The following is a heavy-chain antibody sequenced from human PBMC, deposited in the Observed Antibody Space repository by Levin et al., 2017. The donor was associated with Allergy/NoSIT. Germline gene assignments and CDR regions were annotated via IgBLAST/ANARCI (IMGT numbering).Heavy chain of an antibody. CDR2: MNPNSGNT. CDR3: ARAVAIIDHINYYYYGMDV. CDR1: GYTFTSYD. V-gene: IGHV1-8*01. J-gene: IGHJ6*02. Sequence: ASVKVSCKASGYTFTSYDINWVRQATGQGLEWMGWMNPNSGNTGYAQKFQGRVTMTRNTSISTAYMELSSLRSEDTAVYYCARAVAIIDHINYYYYGMDVWGQGTTVTVSS. D-gene: IGHD3-3*01.